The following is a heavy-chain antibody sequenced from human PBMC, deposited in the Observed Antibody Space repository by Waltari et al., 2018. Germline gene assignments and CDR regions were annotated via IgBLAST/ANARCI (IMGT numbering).Heavy chain of an antibody. Sequence: QVQLVQSGAEVKKPGSSVKVSCKASGGTFSSYAISWVRQSPGQGLEWMGGIIPIFGTANYEQKFQGRVTITTDESTSTAYMELSSLRSEDTAVYYCASVRTIFGVSPDAFDIWGQGTMVTVSS. CDR2: IIPIFGTA. V-gene: IGHV1-69*05. J-gene: IGHJ3*02. CDR3: ASVRTIFGVSPDAFDI. CDR1: GGTFSSYA. D-gene: IGHD3-3*01.